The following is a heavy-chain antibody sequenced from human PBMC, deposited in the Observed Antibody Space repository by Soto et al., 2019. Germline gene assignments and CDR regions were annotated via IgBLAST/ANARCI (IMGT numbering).Heavy chain of an antibody. Sequence: SCAASGLTFSSYWMHWVRQAPGKGLEWVAAITYDGSNKYYADSVKGRFTISRDNSKNTLYLQMNSLRAEDTAVYYCARDLPYYYDSSGYYPNCFDPWGQGTLVTSPQ. CDR3: ARDLPYYYDSSGYYPNCFDP. CDR1: GLTFSSYW. CDR2: ITYDGSNK. J-gene: IGHJ5*02. D-gene: IGHD3-22*01. V-gene: IGHV3-30-3*01.